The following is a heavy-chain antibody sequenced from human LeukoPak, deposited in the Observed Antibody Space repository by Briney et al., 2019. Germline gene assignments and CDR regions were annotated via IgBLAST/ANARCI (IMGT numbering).Heavy chain of an antibody. CDR2: IYSSGTT. Sequence: NPSETLPLTCTVSGVSISSYYWSWIRQPPGKGLEWIGYIYSSGTTNYNPSLKSRLTISVDTPKNQFSLKLSSVTAADTAVYHCARAGMTTVSPWGFHPWGQGTLVTVSS. CDR3: ARAGMTTVSPWGFHP. D-gene: IGHD4-17*01. J-gene: IGHJ5*02. V-gene: IGHV4-59*01. CDR1: GVSISSYY.